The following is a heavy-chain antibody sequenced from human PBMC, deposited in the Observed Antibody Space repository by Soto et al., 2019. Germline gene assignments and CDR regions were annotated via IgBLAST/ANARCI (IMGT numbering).Heavy chain of an antibody. CDR2: IIPIFGTA. CDR1: GGTFSSYA. J-gene: IGHJ3*02. V-gene: IGHV1-69*05. CDR3: ARAYCGGDCSLGAFDI. D-gene: IGHD2-21*02. Sequence: QVQLVQSGAEVKKPGSSVKVSCKASGGTFSSYAISWVRQAPGQGLEWMGGIIPIFGTANYAQKFQGRVTSTXXEXTXXAYMELSSLRSEDTAVYYCARAYCGGDCSLGAFDIWGQGTMVTVSS.